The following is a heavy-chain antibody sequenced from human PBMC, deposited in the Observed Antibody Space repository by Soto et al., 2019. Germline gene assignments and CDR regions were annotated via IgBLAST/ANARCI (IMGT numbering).Heavy chain of an antibody. Sequence: EDSVNGSCKASAYTFTSYSMNWVRQAPGQRLEWMGWINAGNGNTKYSQKFQGRVTITRDTSTSTAYMELSSLRSEDTAVYYCARGPTPDTAMVTPYYYYYYGMDVWGQGTTVTVSS. CDR2: INAGNGNT. CDR1: AYTFTSYS. CDR3: ARGPTPDTAMVTPYYYYYYGMDV. V-gene: IGHV1-3*01. J-gene: IGHJ6*02. D-gene: IGHD5-18*01.